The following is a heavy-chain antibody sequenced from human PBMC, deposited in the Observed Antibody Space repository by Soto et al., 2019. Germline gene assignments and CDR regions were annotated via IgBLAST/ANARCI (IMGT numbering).Heavy chain of an antibody. Sequence: VQLVQSGAEVKKPGSSVKVSCTTSGDILSGYTFSWVRQAPGQGLEWMGRIIPIIGAPFSTQKFQDRAASTADISTNTVYRDPRSLTSEDTAVYYCARLSGTTEWTRGMDVWGTGTTVTVSS. CDR2: IIPIIGAP. CDR1: GDILSGYT. D-gene: IGHD1-1*01. J-gene: IGHJ6*04. V-gene: IGHV1-69*08. CDR3: ARLSGTTEWTRGMDV.